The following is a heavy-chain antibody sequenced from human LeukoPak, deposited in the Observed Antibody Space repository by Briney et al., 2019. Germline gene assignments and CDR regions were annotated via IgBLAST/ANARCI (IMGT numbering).Heavy chain of an antibody. V-gene: IGHV3-9*01. CDR3: AKDHYGDYAFFDY. CDR1: GFTFSSYG. D-gene: IGHD4-17*01. CDR2: ISWNSGSI. Sequence: GGSLRLSCAASGFTFSSYGMHWVRQAPGKGLEWVSGISWNSGSIGYADSVKGRFTISRDNAKNSLYLQMNSLRAEDTALYYCAKDHYGDYAFFDYWGQGTLVTVSS. J-gene: IGHJ4*02.